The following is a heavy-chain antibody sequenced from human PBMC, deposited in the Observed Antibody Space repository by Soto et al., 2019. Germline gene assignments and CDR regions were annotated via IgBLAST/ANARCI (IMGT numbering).Heavy chain of an antibody. D-gene: IGHD6-13*01. J-gene: IGHJ6*02. CDR1: GYSLTSYW. CDR3: ARHKYSSSSPGGMDV. Sequence: PGESLKISCKGSGYSLTSYWISWVRQMPGKGLEWMGRIDPSDSYTNYSPSFQGHVTISADKSISTAYLQWSSLKASDTAMYYCARHKYSSSSPGGMDVWGQGTTVTVSS. V-gene: IGHV5-10-1*01. CDR2: IDPSDSYT.